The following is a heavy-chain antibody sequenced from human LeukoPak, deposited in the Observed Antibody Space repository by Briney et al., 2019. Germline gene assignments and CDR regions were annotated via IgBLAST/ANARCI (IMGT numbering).Heavy chain of an antibody. CDR1: GGTFSSYA. Sequence: SVTVSSTASGGTFSSYAISWVRQAPAQGREWMGGILPIFGTANYAQKFQGRVTITTDESTSTAYMELSSLRSEDTAVYYCARYSSSSRYYYYYMDVWGKGTTVTVSS. CDR2: ILPIFGTA. CDR3: ARYSSSSRYYYYYMDV. D-gene: IGHD6-6*01. J-gene: IGHJ6*03. V-gene: IGHV1-69*05.